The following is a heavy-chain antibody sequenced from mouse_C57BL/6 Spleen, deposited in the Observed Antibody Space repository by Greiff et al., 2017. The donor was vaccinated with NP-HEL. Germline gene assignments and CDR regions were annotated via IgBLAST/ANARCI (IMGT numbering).Heavy chain of an antibody. D-gene: IGHD2-5*01. J-gene: IGHJ2*01. CDR3: ARQYSKASRFDY. CDR2: FYPGSGSI. Sequence: QVQLKESGAELVKPGASVKLSCKASGYTFTEYTIHWVKQRSGQGLEWIGWFYPGSGSIKYNEKFKYKATLTADKSSSTVYMELSRLTSEDSAVYFCARQYSKASRFDYWGQGTTLTVSS. CDR1: GYTFTEYT. V-gene: IGHV1-62-2*01.